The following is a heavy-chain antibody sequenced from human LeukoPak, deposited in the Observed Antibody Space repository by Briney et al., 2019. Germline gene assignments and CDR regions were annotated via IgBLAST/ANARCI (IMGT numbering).Heavy chain of an antibody. J-gene: IGHJ5*02. CDR2: IIPILGIA. Sequence: SVKVSCKASGYTFTSYDINWVRQATGQGLEWMGRIIPILGIANYAQKFQGRVTITADKSTSTAYMELSSLRSEDTAVYYCARGGYCSSTSCRSWFDPWGQGTLVTVSS. CDR3: ARGGYCSSTSCRSWFDP. CDR1: GYTFTSYD. V-gene: IGHV1-69*04. D-gene: IGHD2-2*01.